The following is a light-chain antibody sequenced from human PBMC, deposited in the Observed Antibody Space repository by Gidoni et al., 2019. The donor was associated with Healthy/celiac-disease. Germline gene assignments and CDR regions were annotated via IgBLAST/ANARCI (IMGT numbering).Light chain of an antibody. CDR2: GAS. Sequence: EIVMTQSPATLSVSPGEIATLSCRASQSFSSNLAWYQQKPGQAPRLLIYGASTRANGIPARFSGSGSGTEFTITISSMQSEDFAVYYCQQYKNWTQYSFGQGTKLEIK. V-gene: IGKV3-15*01. CDR3: QQYKNWTQYS. J-gene: IGKJ2*03. CDR1: QSFSSN.